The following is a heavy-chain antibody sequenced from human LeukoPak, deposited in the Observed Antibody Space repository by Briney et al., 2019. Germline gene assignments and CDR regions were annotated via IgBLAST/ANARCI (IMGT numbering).Heavy chain of an antibody. Sequence: PGGSLRLSCAASGFTFSDYYMSWIRQAPGKGLEWVSYISSSGSTIYYADSVKGRFTISRDNAKNSLYLQMNSLRAEDTAVYYCARDHSRFAEWLSPYYYMDVWGKGTTVTVSS. CDR2: ISSSGSTI. CDR1: GFTFSDYY. V-gene: IGHV3-11*04. J-gene: IGHJ6*03. CDR3: ARDHSRFAEWLSPYYYMDV. D-gene: IGHD3-3*01.